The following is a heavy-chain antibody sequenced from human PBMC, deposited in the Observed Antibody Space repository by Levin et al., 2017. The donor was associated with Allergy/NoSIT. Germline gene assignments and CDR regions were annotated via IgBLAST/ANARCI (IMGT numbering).Heavy chain of an antibody. CDR2: IYYSGST. Sequence: SCTVSGGSISSGDYYWSGIRQPPGKGLEWIGYIYYSGSTYYNPSLKSRVTISVDTSKNQFSLKLSSVTAADTAVYYCARGGDYGDFQHAFDIWGQGTMVTVSS. D-gene: IGHD4-17*01. CDR3: ARGGDYGDFQHAFDI. J-gene: IGHJ3*02. CDR1: GGSISSGDYY. V-gene: IGHV4-30-4*01.